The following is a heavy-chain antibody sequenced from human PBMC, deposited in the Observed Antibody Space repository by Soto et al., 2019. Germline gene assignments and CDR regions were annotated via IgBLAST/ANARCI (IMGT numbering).Heavy chain of an antibody. CDR2: ISWNSGSI. CDR3: AKDINYGDYESSYFDY. V-gene: IGHV3-9*01. D-gene: IGHD4-17*01. Sequence: EVQLVESGGGLVQSGRSLRLSCAASGFTFDDYAMHWVRQAPGKGLEWVSGISWNSGSIGYADSVKGRFTISRDNAKNSLYLQMNSLRAEDTALYYCAKDINYGDYESSYFDYWGQGTLVTVSS. CDR1: GFTFDDYA. J-gene: IGHJ4*02.